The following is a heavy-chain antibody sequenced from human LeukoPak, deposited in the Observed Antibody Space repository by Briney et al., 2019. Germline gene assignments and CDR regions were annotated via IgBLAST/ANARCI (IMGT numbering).Heavy chain of an antibody. D-gene: IGHD3-22*01. V-gene: IGHV3-23*01. CDR2: INAGADKI. J-gene: IGHJ4*02. CDR3: GYYDSSGYYYGRLRY. Sequence: GGSLRLSCAASGFTFREHAMAWVRQTPGEGLEWVSDINAGADKIQYADSVRGRFTVSRDNPKNTLFLHMNNVRAEDSAVYFCGYYDSSGYYYGRLRYWGRGTPVTVSS. CDR1: GFTFREHA.